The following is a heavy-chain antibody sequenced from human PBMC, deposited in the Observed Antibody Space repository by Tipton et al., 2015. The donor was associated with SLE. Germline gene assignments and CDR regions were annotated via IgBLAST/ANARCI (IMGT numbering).Heavy chain of an antibody. CDR3: ARPSGYAFDI. V-gene: IGHV4-34*01. CDR1: GGSIISYY. Sequence: TLSLTCTVSGGSIISYYWNWIRQPPGKGLEWIGKINHSGSTNYNPSLKSRVTISIDTSKNQFSLKLSSVTAADTAVYYCARPSGYAFDIWGQGTMVTVSS. CDR2: INHSGST. J-gene: IGHJ3*02. D-gene: IGHD7-27*01.